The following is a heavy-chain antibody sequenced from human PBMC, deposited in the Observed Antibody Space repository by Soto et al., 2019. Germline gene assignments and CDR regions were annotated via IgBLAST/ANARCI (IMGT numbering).Heavy chain of an antibody. CDR2: ISSSSSTI. D-gene: IGHD6-19*01. CDR1: GFTFSSYS. J-gene: IGHJ5*02. Sequence: GGSLRLSCAASGFTFSSYSMNWVRQAPGKGLEWVSYISSSSSTIYYADSVKGRFTISRDNAKNSLYLQMNSLRAEDTAVYYCARGPRRYIAVAGFNWFDPWGQGTLVTVSS. V-gene: IGHV3-48*01. CDR3: ARGPRRYIAVAGFNWFDP.